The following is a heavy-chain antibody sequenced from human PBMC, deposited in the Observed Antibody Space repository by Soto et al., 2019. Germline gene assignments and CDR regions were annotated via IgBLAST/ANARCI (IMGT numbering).Heavy chain of an antibody. CDR1: GGSISSSSYY. CDR2: IYYSGST. D-gene: IGHD2-2*01. CDR3: ARLGLDIVVVPAAMPYYEFWIGGDY. V-gene: IGHV4-39*01. J-gene: IGHJ4*02. Sequence: QLQLQESGPGLVKPSETLSLTCTVSGGSISSSSYYWGWLRQPPGKGLEWIGRIYYSGSTYYNPSLKSRVAISVDKSKHQFFLRLSFVSAADTAVYYCARLGLDIVVVPAAMPYYEFWIGGDYWGQGTLVTVS.